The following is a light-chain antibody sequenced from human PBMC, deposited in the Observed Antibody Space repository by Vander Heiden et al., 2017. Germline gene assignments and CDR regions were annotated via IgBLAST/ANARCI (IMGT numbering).Light chain of an antibody. V-gene: IGKV1-8*01. CDR3: QQYDSYAQT. J-gene: IGKJ2*01. Sequence: AIRMTQSPSSFSASTGDRVTITCRASQGISSYLAWYQQKPGKAPKLLIYAASTLQSGVPSRFSGSGSGTDFTLTISCLQSEDFATYYCQQYDSYAQTFGQGTKLELK. CDR2: AAS. CDR1: QGISSY.